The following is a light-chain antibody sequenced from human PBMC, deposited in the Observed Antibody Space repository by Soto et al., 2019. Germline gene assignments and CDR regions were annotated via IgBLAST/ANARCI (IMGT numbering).Light chain of an antibody. CDR1: LSVLYSSNNKNY. V-gene: IGKV4-1*01. CDR2: WAS. Sequence: DIVMTQSPDSLAVSLGERATINCKSSLSVLYSSNNKNYLAWYQQKPGQPPKLLIYWASTRESGVPDRFSGSGSGTDFPLTISSLQAEDVALYYCQQYYSAPWTFGQGTKVEIK. J-gene: IGKJ1*01. CDR3: QQYYSAPWT.